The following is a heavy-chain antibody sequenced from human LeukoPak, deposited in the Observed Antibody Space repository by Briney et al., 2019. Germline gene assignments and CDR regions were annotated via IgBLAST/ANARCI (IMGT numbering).Heavy chain of an antibody. V-gene: IGHV3-21*01. J-gene: IGHJ4*02. CDR3: ARPPHRYCSSTSCHFDY. CDR1: GFTFSGYS. D-gene: IGHD2-2*01. Sequence: GGSLRLSCAGSGFTFSGYSLNWVRQAPGKGLEWVSSITSSGSSMYYADSVKGRFTISRDNAKNSLYLQMNSLRAEDTAVRYCARPPHRYCSSTSCHFDYWGQGTLVTVSS. CDR2: ITSSGSSM.